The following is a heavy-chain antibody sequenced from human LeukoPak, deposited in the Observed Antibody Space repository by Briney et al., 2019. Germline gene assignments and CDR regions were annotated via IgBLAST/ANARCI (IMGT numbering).Heavy chain of an antibody. D-gene: IGHD6-19*01. CDR2: ISSSGSTI. J-gene: IGHJ4*02. V-gene: IGHV3-11*01. CDR1: GFTFSDYY. CDR3: AKAGSSGWHPKPNYFDY. Sequence: GGSLRLSCAASGFTFSDYYMSWIRQAPGKGLEWVSYISSSGSTIYYADSVKGRFTTSRDNAKNSLYLQMNSLGAEDTAVYYCAKAGSSGWHPKPNYFDYWGQGTLVTVSS.